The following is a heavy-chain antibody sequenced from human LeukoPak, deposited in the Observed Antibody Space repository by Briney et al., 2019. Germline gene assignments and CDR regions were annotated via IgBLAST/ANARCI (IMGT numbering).Heavy chain of an antibody. CDR1: GFSFSSYG. V-gene: IGHV3-23*01. CDR3: AKAQGYYDC. J-gene: IGHJ4*02. Sequence: GGSLRLSCVAYGFSFSSYGMGWVRQAPGKGLEWVSGISGGGGTTQYADSVKGRFTISRDTSKNTLYLQMNSLRAEDTAVYYCAKAQGYYDCWGQGTLVTVSS. CDR2: ISGGGGTT. D-gene: IGHD3-22*01.